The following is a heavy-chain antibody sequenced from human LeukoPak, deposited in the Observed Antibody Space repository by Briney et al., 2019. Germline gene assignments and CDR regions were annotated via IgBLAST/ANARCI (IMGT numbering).Heavy chain of an antibody. Sequence: AASVKVSCKASGYTFTGYYMHWVRQAPGQGLEWMGWINPNSGGTNYAQKFQGRVTMTRDTSISTAYMELSRLRSDDTAVYNCARLKELFDYWGQGTLVTVSS. J-gene: IGHJ4*02. CDR2: INPNSGGT. CDR1: GYTFTGYY. CDR3: ARLKELFDY. V-gene: IGHV1-2*02. D-gene: IGHD1-7*01.